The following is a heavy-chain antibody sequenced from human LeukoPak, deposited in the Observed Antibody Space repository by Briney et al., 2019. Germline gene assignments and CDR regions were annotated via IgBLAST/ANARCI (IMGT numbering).Heavy chain of an antibody. CDR1: GFTFDDYG. J-gene: IGHJ4*02. Sequence: PGGSLRLSCAASGFTFDDYGMSWVRQAPGKGLEWVSGINWNGGSTGYADSVKGRFTISRDNAKNSLYLQMNSLRAEDTAVYYCARDAPLTYYYGSGSYYDYWGQGTLITVSS. V-gene: IGHV3-20*04. CDR3: ARDAPLTYYYGSGSYYDY. D-gene: IGHD3-10*01. CDR2: INWNGGST.